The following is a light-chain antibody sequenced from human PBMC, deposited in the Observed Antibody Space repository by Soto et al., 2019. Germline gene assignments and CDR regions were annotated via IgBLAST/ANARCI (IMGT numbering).Light chain of an antibody. J-gene: IGLJ2*01. CDR2: EVS. V-gene: IGLV2-8*01. CDR3: SSYGGSNTYVV. Sequence: QSALTQPASVSGSPGQSITISCTGTSSDVGAYNYVSWYQQHPGKAPKLMISEVSKRPSGVPDRFSGSKSGNTASLTVSGLQAEDEADYYCSSYGGSNTYVVFGGGTQLTVL. CDR1: SSDVGAYNY.